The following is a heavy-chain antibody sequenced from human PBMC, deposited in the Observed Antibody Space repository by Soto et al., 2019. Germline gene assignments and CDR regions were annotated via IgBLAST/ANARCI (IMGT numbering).Heavy chain of an antibody. V-gene: IGHV4-59*08. J-gene: IGHJ5*02. CDR3: ARYCSGGSCYLDP. CDR1: GDSLTGYY. CDR2: VYYSGIT. D-gene: IGHD2-15*01. Sequence: SETLSLTCTVSGDSLTGYYWSWIRQSPGKELEWIGYVYYSGITNYNPSLKSRVTMSVDTSKNQFSLKLSSVTAADMAVYYCARYCSGGSCYLDPWGQGTLVTVSS.